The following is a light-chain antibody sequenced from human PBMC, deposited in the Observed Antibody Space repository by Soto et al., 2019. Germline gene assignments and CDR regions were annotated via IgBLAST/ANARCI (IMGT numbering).Light chain of an antibody. Sequence: DIPLTQSPSFLSASVGDRVTITCRASQGISSYLAWYQQKPGKAPKLLIYAASTLQSGVTSRFSGSGSGTEFTLTISSLQTEDFATSNCQKLNSYPPEFTGGPGTKVDIK. V-gene: IGKV1-9*01. J-gene: IGKJ3*01. CDR1: QGISSY. CDR2: AAS. CDR3: QKLNSYPPEFT.